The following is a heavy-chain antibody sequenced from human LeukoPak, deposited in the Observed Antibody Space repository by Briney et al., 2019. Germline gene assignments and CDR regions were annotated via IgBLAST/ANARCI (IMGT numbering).Heavy chain of an antibody. V-gene: IGHV1-69*05. CDR3: ARAPSYSSNWYDY. D-gene: IGHD6-19*01. CDR1: GGTFRSYA. Sequence: ASVKVSCKASGGTFRSYAISWVRQAPGQGLEWMGRIIPIFGTAKYAQKFQGRVTITTDESTSTAHVELSSLTSEDTAVYYCARAPSYSSNWYDYWGRGTLVTVSS. J-gene: IGHJ5*01. CDR2: IIPIFGTA.